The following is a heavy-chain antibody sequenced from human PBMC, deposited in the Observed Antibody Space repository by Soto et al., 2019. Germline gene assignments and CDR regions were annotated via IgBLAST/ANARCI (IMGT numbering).Heavy chain of an antibody. Sequence: EVQVLQSGGGLVQPGGSLRLSCAASGFTFHSHAMSWVRLAPGKGLEWVSSISGNGLTSYYANSVKGRFTISRDNSKNRVYLKMNGLGAEDTAVYYCTKAFIAVAVPGYWGQGTLVTVSS. J-gene: IGHJ4*02. CDR1: GFTFHSHA. D-gene: IGHD6-19*01. CDR3: TKAFIAVAVPGY. CDR2: ISGNGLTS. V-gene: IGHV3-23*01.